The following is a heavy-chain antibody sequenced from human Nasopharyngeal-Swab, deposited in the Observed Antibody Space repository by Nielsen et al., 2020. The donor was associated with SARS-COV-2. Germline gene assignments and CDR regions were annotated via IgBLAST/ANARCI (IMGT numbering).Heavy chain of an antibody. CDR3: VRSMYCSSTSCRYYFDY. J-gene: IGHJ4*02. V-gene: IGHV4-31*03. Sequence: SETLSLTRTVSGGSFSSAGYFWTWIRQHPGKGLEWIGYIYYSGSTYYNPSLKSRVTISVDTSKNHFSLKLSSVTAADTAVYFCVRSMYCSSTSCRYYFDYWGQGTLVTVSS. D-gene: IGHD2-2*01. CDR2: IYYSGST. CDR1: GGSFSSAGYF.